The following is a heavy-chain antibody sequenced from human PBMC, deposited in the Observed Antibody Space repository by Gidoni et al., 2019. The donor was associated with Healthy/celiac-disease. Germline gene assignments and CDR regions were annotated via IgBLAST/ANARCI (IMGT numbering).Heavy chain of an antibody. V-gene: IGHV3-30*18. D-gene: IGHD2-15*01. CDR2: ISYDGSNK. CDR3: AKDRGVVVAASMLGPFDY. CDR1: GLPFITHA. J-gene: IGHJ4*02. Sequence: HVQLVVFGLGVLQTGRSLRLPFSASGLPFITHAMHWVRQAPGKGLEWVAVISYDGSNKYYADSVKGRFTISRDNSKNTLYLQMNSLRAEDTAVYYCAKDRGVVVAASMLGPFDYWGQGTLVTVSS.